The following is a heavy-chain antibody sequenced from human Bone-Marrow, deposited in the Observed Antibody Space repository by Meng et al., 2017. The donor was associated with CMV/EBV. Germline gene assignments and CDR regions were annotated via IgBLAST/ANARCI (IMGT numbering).Heavy chain of an antibody. CDR3: ARDRCSSTSCYRWYYYGMAV. J-gene: IGHJ6*02. CDR2: IYYSGST. CDR1: GGSISSSSYY. Sequence: SETLSLTCTVSGGSISSSSYYWGWIRQPPGKGLEWIGSIYYSGSTYYNPSLKSRVTISVDTSKNQFSLKLSSVTAADTAVYYCARDRCSSTSCYRWYYYGMAVWGQGNTVHVAS. D-gene: IGHD2-2*02. V-gene: IGHV4-39*07.